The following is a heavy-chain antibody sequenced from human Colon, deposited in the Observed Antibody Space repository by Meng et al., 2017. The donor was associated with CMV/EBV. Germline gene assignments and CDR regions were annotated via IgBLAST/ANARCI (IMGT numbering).Heavy chain of an antibody. Sequence: GGSLRLSCTASGFSFSNYAIHWVRQTPGKGLEWVAIMSPFGGNEFYADSVKGRFTISRDNSKNTLYLQMNSLSPGDTGVYYCALIVVATSTSYPTWFDPWGQGTLVTVSS. J-gene: IGHJ5*02. CDR2: MSPFGGNE. CDR3: ALIVVATSTSYPTWFDP. V-gene: IGHV3-30-3*01. CDR1: GFSFSNYA. D-gene: IGHD3-22*01.